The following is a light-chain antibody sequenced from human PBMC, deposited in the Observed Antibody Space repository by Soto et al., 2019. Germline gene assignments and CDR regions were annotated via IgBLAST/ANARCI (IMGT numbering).Light chain of an antibody. Sequence: DIQMTQSPSSLSASVGDRVTITCRASKSISSYLNWYQQKPGKAPKLLIYAASSLQSGVKSRFSGSGSATDFTLSISSLQTEDFATYYCQQSYSTPFTCCPGIKVDIK. V-gene: IGKV1-39*01. CDR2: AAS. CDR1: KSISSY. J-gene: IGKJ3*01. CDR3: QQSYSTPFT.